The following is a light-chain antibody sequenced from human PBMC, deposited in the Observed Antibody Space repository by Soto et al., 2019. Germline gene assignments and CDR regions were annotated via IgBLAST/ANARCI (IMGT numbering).Light chain of an antibody. CDR3: CSYAGTSNYV. CDR1: SSDVGGYKY. V-gene: IGLV2-11*01. CDR2: DVS. J-gene: IGLJ1*01. Sequence: QSVLTQPRSVSGYPGQSVTISCTGTSSDVGGYKYVSWYQQHPGKAPKLMIYDVSKRPSGVPDRFSGSTSGNTASLTISGLQAEDEADYYCCSYAGTSNYVFGTGTKGTVL.